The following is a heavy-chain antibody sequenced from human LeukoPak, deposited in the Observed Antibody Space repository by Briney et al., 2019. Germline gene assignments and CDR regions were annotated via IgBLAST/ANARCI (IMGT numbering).Heavy chain of an antibody. Sequence: SGGSLRLSCAASGFTFSSYGMHWVRQAPGKGLEWVSAISGSGGSTYYADSVKGRFTISRDNSKNTLYLQMNSLRAEDTAVYYCAKEIDYGSGSYPPVNWFDPWGQGTLVTVSS. CDR1: GFTFSSYG. J-gene: IGHJ5*02. D-gene: IGHD3-10*01. CDR3: AKEIDYGSGSYPPVNWFDP. CDR2: ISGSGGST. V-gene: IGHV3-23*01.